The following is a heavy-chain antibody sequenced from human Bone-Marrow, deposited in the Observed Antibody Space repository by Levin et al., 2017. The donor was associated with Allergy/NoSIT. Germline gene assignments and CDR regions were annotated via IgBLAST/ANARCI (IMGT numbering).Heavy chain of an antibody. J-gene: IGHJ6*02. CDR3: ARNRIIVSGGNDYYYGMDV. CDR2: INYRGVT. CDR1: GGSVSSGTYY. Sequence: SQTLSLTCSVSGGSVSSGTYYWSWIRRPPGKELEWIGYINYRGVTKYNPSLQSRVTISVDTSKTEFSLKVTSVTAADTAVYYCARNRIIVSGGNDYYYGMDVWGQGTTVTVSS. V-gene: IGHV4-61*01. D-gene: IGHD5/OR15-5a*01.